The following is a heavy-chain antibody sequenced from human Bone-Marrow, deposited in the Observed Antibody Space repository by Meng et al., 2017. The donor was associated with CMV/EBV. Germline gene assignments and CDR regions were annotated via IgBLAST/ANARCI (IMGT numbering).Heavy chain of an antibody. V-gene: IGHV3-30*04. CDR2: ISYDGSNK. CDR1: GFTFSSYA. D-gene: IGHD3-3*01. Sequence: GESLKISCAASGFTFSSYAMHWVRQAPGKGLEWVAVISYDGSNKYYADSVKGRFTISRDNSKNTLYLQMNSLRAEDTAVYYCAREDYDFWSGYYYYYYYGMDVWGQGTTVTGYS. J-gene: IGHJ6*02. CDR3: AREDYDFWSGYYYYYYYGMDV.